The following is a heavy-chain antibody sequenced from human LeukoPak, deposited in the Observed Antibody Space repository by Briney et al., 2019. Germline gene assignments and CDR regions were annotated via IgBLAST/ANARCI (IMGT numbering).Heavy chain of an antibody. CDR2: IAPGGVTT. V-gene: IGHV3-23*01. Sequence: PGGPLRLSCAASGFTFTSYAMSWVRQAPGKGLEWVSFIAPGGVTTSYADSVKGRFTISRDNPRKTLYMQMNSLRDEDTALYYCAIMHGYYDGSGYWVQWGQGALVTVSS. CDR3: AIMHGYYDGSGYWVQ. D-gene: IGHD3-22*01. CDR1: GFTFTSYA. J-gene: IGHJ4*02.